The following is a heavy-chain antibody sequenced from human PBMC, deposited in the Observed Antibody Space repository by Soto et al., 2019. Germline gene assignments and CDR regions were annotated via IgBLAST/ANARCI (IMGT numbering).Heavy chain of an antibody. Sequence: QVQLVQSGAEVKKPGASVKVSCKASGYTFTSYAMHWVRQAPGQRLEWMGWINAGNGNTKYSQKFQGRVTITRDTSASPPYMELSSLRSEDTAVYYCARRIVGATTDWFDPWGQGTLVTVSS. J-gene: IGHJ5*02. V-gene: IGHV1-3*01. CDR2: INAGNGNT. CDR3: ARRIVGATTDWFDP. CDR1: GYTFTSYA. D-gene: IGHD1-26*01.